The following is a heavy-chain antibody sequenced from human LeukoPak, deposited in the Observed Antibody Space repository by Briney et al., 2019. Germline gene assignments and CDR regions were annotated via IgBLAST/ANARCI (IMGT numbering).Heavy chain of an antibody. CDR2: VSSSGRHM. Sequence: GGSLRLSCAASGFTFSSYSMNWVRQAPGKGLEWVSSVSSSGRHMYYADSVKGRFTISRDNAKNSLYLQMNSLRAEDTALYYCARGSTHYDVLTGYHYYFDYWGQGTLVTVSS. CDR1: GFTFSSYS. D-gene: IGHD3-9*01. CDR3: ARGSTHYDVLTGYHYYFDY. V-gene: IGHV3-21*04. J-gene: IGHJ4*02.